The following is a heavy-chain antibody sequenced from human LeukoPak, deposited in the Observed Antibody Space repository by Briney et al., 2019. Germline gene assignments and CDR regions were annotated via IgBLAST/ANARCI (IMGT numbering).Heavy chain of an antibody. J-gene: IGHJ4*02. D-gene: IGHD3-22*01. CDR1: GGTFSSYA. Sequence: GASVKVSCXASGGTFSSYAISWVRLAPGQGLEWMGGIIPIFGTANYAQKFQGRVTITADESTSTAYMELSSLRSEDTAVYYCARDIHYDSSGYYHPHFDYWGQGTLVTVSS. V-gene: IGHV1-69*13. CDR3: ARDIHYDSSGYYHPHFDY. CDR2: IIPIFGTA.